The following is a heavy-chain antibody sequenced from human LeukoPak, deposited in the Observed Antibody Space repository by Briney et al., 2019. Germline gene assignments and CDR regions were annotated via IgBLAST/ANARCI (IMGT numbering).Heavy chain of an antibody. V-gene: IGHV3-23*01. CDR3: AKGEMTTATPFDY. Sequence: GGSLRLSCAASGFTFSNYVMNWVRQAPGRGLEWVSAISSRGGSSYYADSVKGRFTFSRDNSKNTLYPQMNSLRAEDTAVYYCAKGEMTTATPFDYWGQGTLVTVSS. CDR2: ISSRGGSS. CDR1: GFTFSNYV. D-gene: IGHD4-11*01. J-gene: IGHJ4*02.